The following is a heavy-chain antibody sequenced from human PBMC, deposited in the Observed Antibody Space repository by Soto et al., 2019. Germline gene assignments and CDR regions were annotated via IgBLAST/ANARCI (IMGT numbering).Heavy chain of an antibody. CDR3: ARELSTATNYGMAV. CDR1: GGSISNYY. J-gene: IGHJ6*02. D-gene: IGHD4-17*01. Sequence: PSETLSLTCTVSGGSISNYYWSWIRQPPGKELEWIAYIYYSGSTNYNPSLKSRVTISVDTSKNQFSLKLSSVTAADTAVYYCARELSTATNYGMAVWGQGTTVTV. V-gene: IGHV4-59*01. CDR2: IYYSGST.